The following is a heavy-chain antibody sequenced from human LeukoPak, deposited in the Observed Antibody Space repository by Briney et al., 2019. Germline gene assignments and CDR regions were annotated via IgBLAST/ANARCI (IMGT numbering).Heavy chain of an antibody. J-gene: IGHJ6*04. D-gene: IGHD6-13*01. Sequence: GGSLRLSCAASGFTFSSYSMNWVRQAPGEGLEWVSSIISGSTYIHYADSVKGRFTISRDNAKNSLYLQMNSLRAEDTAVYYCARPIVADFYYGLDVWGKGTTVTVSS. CDR1: GFTFSSYS. V-gene: IGHV3-21*06. CDR3: ARPIVADFYYGLDV. CDR2: IISGSTYI.